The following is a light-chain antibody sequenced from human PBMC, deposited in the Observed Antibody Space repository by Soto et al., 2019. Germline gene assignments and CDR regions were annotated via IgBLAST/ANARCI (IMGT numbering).Light chain of an antibody. CDR1: QSISHW. CDR3: QQYNSYRT. Sequence: DVQLTQSPSTLSASVGDRVTITCRASQSISHWLAWYQQKPGKAPNLLIYDASTLESGVPSRFSGSGSGTEFTLTISSLQPDDFATYYCQQYNSYRTFDQGTKVEV. V-gene: IGKV1-5*01. CDR2: DAS. J-gene: IGKJ1*01.